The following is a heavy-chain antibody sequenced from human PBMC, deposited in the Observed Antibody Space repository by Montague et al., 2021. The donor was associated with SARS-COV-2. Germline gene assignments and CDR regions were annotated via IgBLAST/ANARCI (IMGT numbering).Heavy chain of an antibody. J-gene: IGHJ6*02. Sequence: SLRLSCAASGFTFSSYWMSWVRQAPGKGLEWVANIKQDGSEKHYVDSVKGRFTISRDNAKNSLYLQMNSLRAEDTAVYYCARDTYYYGSGSYYYGMDVWGQGTTVTVSS. CDR3: ARDTYYYGSGSYYYGMDV. CDR1: GFTFSSYW. D-gene: IGHD3-10*01. V-gene: IGHV3-7*01. CDR2: IKQDGSEK.